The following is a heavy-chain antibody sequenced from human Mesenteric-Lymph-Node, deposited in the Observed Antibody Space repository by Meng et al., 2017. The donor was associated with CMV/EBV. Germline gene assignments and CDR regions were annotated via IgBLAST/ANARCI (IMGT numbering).Heavy chain of an antibody. CDR1: GDSVSSNSSA. V-gene: IGHV6-1*01. CDR3: ARDRCGSYCFDY. J-gene: IGHJ4*02. Sequence: SGDSVSSNSSAWNWITQSPSRGLECLGRTYYRSGWYNTYAVSVKGRITINPDTSKNQFSLQLSSVTPDDTAVYYCARDRCGSYCFDYWGQGTLVTVSS. D-gene: IGHD1-26*01. CDR2: TYYRSGWYN.